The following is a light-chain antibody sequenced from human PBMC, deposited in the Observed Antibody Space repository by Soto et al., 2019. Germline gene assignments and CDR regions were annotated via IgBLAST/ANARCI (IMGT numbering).Light chain of an antibody. CDR3: QSYDSSLSGWV. CDR1: SSNIGAGYD. Sequence: QSVLTQPPSVSGAPGQRVTISCTGSSSNIGAGYDVHWYQQLPGTAPKLLIYGTSNRPSGVPDRFSCSKSGTSASLAITGLRAEDEADYYCQSYDSSLSGWVFGGGTKLTVL. CDR2: GTS. J-gene: IGLJ3*02. V-gene: IGLV1-40*01.